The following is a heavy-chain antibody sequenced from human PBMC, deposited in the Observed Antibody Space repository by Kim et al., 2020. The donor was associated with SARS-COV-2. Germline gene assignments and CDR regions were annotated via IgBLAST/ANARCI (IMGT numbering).Heavy chain of an antibody. V-gene: IGHV3-30-3*01. CDR1: GFSISNYA. CDR3: AKAGNTDHYYQSRLES. CDR2: ISTNRSET. D-gene: IGHD3-22*01. Sequence: GGSLRLSCFASGFSISNYAMYWVRQTPGRGLEWVSLISTNRSETFYADSVKGRFFISRDSSKRALDLQMNSLRLEDTAVYYCAKAGNTDHYYQSRLESWGQGTLVTVSS. J-gene: IGHJ5*02.